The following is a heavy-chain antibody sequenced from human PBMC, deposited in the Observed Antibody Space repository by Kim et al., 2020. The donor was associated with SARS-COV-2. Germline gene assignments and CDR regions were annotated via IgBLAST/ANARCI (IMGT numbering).Heavy chain of an antibody. CDR1: GGSISSSSYY. CDR3: ARAPPGYGPQVYYYYGMDV. Sequence: SETLSLTCTVSGGSISSSSYYWGWIRQPPGKGLEWIGSIYYSGSTYYNPSLKSRVTISVDTSKNQFSLKLSSVTAADTAVYYCARAPPGYGPQVYYYYGMDVWGQGTTVTVSS. D-gene: IGHD5-18*01. CDR2: IYYSGST. J-gene: IGHJ6*02. V-gene: IGHV4-39*07.